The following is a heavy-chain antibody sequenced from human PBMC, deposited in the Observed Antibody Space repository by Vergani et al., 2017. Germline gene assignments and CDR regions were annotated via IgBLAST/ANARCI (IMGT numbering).Heavy chain of an antibody. CDR1: GDSISNFY. V-gene: IGHV4-59*01. CDR3: ARFNYYYDYMDV. CDR2: IYYSGST. J-gene: IGHJ6*03. Sequence: QVQLQESGPGLVKPSETLSLTCTVSGDSISNFYWSWIRQPPGKGLGWIGYIYYSGSTNYNPSLKSRITLSVDTSKNQFSLKLSSVTATDTAVYYCARFNYYYDYMDVWGKGTTVTVSS.